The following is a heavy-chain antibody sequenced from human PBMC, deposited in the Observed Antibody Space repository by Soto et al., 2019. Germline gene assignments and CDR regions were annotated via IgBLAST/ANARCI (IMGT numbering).Heavy chain of an antibody. Sequence: SVKVSCKASGFTFTSPGMQWVRQDRGQRLEWIGWIVVGSGNTNYAQKFQERVTITRDMSTSTAYMELSSLRSEDTAVYYCARGNHRWLQLWYFDLWGRGTLVTVSS. CDR3: ARGNHRWLQLWYFDL. CDR1: GFTFTSPG. V-gene: IGHV1-58*02. J-gene: IGHJ2*01. D-gene: IGHD5-12*01. CDR2: IVVGSGNT.